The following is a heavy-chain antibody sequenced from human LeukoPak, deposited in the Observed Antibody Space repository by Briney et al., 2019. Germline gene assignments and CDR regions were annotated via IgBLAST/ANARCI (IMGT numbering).Heavy chain of an antibody. D-gene: IGHD3-3*01. CDR3: ARVPSYYDFWSGYLSFDY. Sequence: SETLSLTCTVSAGSISNYFWSWIRQPPGKGLEWIGYISYSGSTNYNPSLKSRVTISVDTSKNQFSLKLSSVTAADTAVYYCARVPSYYDFWSGYLSFDYWGQGTLVTVSS. CDR2: ISYSGST. J-gene: IGHJ4*01. V-gene: IGHV4-59*08. CDR1: AGSISNYF.